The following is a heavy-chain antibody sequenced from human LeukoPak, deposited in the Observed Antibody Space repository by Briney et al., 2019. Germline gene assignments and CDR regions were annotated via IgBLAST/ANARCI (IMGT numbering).Heavy chain of an antibody. CDR3: ARDGSVRTPYDFWSGYNNWFGP. Sequence: SETLSLTCTVSGGSISSYYWSWIRQPPGKGLEWIGYIYYSGSTNYNPSLKSRVTISVDTSKNQFSLKLSSVTAADTAVYYCARDGSVRTPYDFWSGYNNWFGPWGQGTLVTVSS. CDR2: IYYSGST. D-gene: IGHD3-3*01. V-gene: IGHV4-59*01. CDR1: GGSISSYY. J-gene: IGHJ5*02.